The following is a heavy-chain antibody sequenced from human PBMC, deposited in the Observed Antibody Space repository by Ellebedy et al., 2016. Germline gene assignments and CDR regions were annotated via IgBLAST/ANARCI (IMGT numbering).Heavy chain of an antibody. CDR2: ISSDGGIQ. V-gene: IGHV3-30*09. CDR3: AREPAITYWYFDP. D-gene: IGHD2-2*01. CDR1: GFTFSSYS. J-gene: IGHJ2*01. Sequence: GGSLRLSCEASGFTFSSYSLHWLRQAPGKRLEWVAVISSDGGIQDFVHSVRGRFAISRDNSKSTLYLQMNNLRPEDTGVYFCAREPAITYWYFDPWGRGTRVTVSP.